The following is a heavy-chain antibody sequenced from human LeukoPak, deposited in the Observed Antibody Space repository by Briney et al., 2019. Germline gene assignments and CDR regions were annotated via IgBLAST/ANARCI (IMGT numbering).Heavy chain of an antibody. CDR3: AREKYSSSCIFDY. J-gene: IGHJ4*02. CDR1: GFTFSSYE. Sequence: TGGSLRLSCAASGFTFSSYEMNWVRQAPGKGLEWVSYISSSGGTIYYADSVKGRFTISRDNAKNSLYLQTNSLRAEDTAVYYCAREKYSSSCIFDYWGQGTLVTVSS. D-gene: IGHD6-13*01. CDR2: ISSSGGTI. V-gene: IGHV3-48*03.